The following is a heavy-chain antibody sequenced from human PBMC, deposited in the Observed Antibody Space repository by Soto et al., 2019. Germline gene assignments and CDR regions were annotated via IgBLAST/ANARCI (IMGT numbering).Heavy chain of an antibody. Sequence: SETLSLTCSLSGGSIGRSTYYWVWIRQSPGKGLEWIGNIYYSGSTQYNPSLKSRITINPDTSKNQFSLQLNSATPEDTAVYYCARVPNPFRLKIGYEDAFDFWGQGTMVTVSS. D-gene: IGHD5-12*01. CDR1: GGSIGRSTYY. V-gene: IGHV4-39*01. J-gene: IGHJ3*01. CDR3: ARVPNPFRLKIGYEDAFDF. CDR2: IYYSGST.